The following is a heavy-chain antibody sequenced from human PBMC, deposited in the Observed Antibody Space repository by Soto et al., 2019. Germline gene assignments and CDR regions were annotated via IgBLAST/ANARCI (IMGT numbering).Heavy chain of an antibody. V-gene: IGHV3-48*01. D-gene: IGHD3-10*01. J-gene: IGHJ4*02. CDR3: ARAYYYGSGSYHLGY. CDR1: GFTFSSYS. CDR2: ISSSSSTI. Sequence: EVQLVESGGGLVQPGGSLRLSCAASGFTFSSYSMNWVRQAPGKGLEWVSYISSSSSTIYYADSVKGRFTSSRDNAKNPLYLQMNSLRAEDTAVYYCARAYYYGSGSYHLGYWGQGTLVTVSS.